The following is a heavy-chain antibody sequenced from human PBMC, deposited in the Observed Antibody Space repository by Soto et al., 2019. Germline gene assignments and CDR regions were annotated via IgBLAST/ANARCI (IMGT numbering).Heavy chain of an antibody. Sequence: GSLRLSCAASGFIFSNYWMHWVRQVPGKGLVWVSRINTDGRETNYADSVKGRFTVSRDNAKNTQFLQMNSLRVEDTAVYYCARDGEGYWGQGTLVTVSS. CDR3: ARDGEGY. V-gene: IGHV3-74*01. CDR2: INTDGRET. J-gene: IGHJ4*02. D-gene: IGHD2-21*01. CDR1: GFIFSNYW.